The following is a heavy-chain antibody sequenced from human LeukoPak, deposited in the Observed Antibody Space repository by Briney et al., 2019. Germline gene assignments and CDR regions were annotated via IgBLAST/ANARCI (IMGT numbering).Heavy chain of an antibody. CDR1: GFTFSTYT. Sequence: GGSLRLSCAASGFTFSTYTMHWVRQAPGKGLEYVSAISSNGGTTYYANSVKGRLTISRDNSKNTLYLQMGSLRAEDMAVYYCARTPSGVVVITSYDYWGQGTLVTVSS. J-gene: IGHJ4*02. CDR3: ARTPSGVVVITSYDY. CDR2: ISSNGGTT. D-gene: IGHD3-22*01. V-gene: IGHV3-64*01.